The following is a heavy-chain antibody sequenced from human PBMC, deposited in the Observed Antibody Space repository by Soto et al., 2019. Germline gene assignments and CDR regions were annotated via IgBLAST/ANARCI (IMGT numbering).Heavy chain of an antibody. CDR1: GFTFNSSA. CDR3: AADKGHSYGYGTY. J-gene: IGHJ4*02. Sequence: SVKVSCKASGFTFNSSAVQWLLQSRGQRLEWIGWIVFFSGNTDYAQKFQERVTITRDMSTSTAYMDLSSLRSEDTAVYYCAADKGHSYGYGTYWGQGTLVTVSS. CDR2: IVFFSGNT. V-gene: IGHV1-58*01. D-gene: IGHD5-18*01.